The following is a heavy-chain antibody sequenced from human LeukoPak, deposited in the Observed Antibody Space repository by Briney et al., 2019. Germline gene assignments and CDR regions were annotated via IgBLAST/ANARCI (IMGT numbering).Heavy chain of an antibody. CDR3: ARDRGVYGDYGVDP. D-gene: IGHD4-17*01. J-gene: IGHJ5*02. CDR1: GGSISSSSYY. Sequence: SETLSLTCTVSGGSISSSSYYWGWIRQPPGKGLEWIGSIYYSGSTYYNPSLKSRVTISVDTSKNQFSLKLSSVTAADTAVYYCARDRGVYGDYGVDPWGQGTLVTVSS. V-gene: IGHV4-39*07. CDR2: IYYSGST.